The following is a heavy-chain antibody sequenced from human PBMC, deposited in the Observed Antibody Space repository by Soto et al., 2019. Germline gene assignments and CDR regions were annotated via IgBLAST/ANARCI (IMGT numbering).Heavy chain of an antibody. CDR3: ARGINSAIDX. V-gene: IGHV6-1*01. D-gene: IGHD5-18*01. CDR1: GDSVSSNNVA. J-gene: IGHJ3*01. Sequence: QTLSLTCFISGDSVSSNNVAWNWIRQSPSIGLEWMGRTYYRSKWYNNYAVSVKSRTTINADTSKNQFSLQLAAVTPEDTAVYYCARGINSAIDXWGQGTMVTV. CDR2: TYYRSKWYN.